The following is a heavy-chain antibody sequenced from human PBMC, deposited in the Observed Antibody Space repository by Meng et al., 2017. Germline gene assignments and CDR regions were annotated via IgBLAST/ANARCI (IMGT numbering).Heavy chain of an antibody. CDR1: GFTFSSYW. Sequence: GGSLRLSCAASGFTFSSYWMHWVRQAPGKGLVWVSRINSDGSSTSYADSVKGRFTISRDNAKNTLYLQMNSLRAEDTAVYYCARDDYDILTALVSYYYYYGMDVWGQGTTVTVSS. CDR2: INSDGSST. J-gene: IGHJ6*02. CDR3: ARDDYDILTALVSYYYYYGMDV. V-gene: IGHV3-74*01. D-gene: IGHD3-9*01.